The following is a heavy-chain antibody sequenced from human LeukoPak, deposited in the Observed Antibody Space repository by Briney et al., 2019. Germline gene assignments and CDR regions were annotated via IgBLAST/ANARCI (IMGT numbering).Heavy chain of an antibody. V-gene: IGHV3-30*02. Sequence: PGGSLRLSCVASGLTFSNYGIHWVRQAPGKGLEWVTYIRYDGTTIYYADSVKGRFTISRDNSKNTLYLQMNSLRAEDTAVYYCARPTSNTDGGNHPPGDYYYGMDVWGQGTTVTVSS. D-gene: IGHD4-23*01. CDR3: ARPTSNTDGGNHPPGDYYYGMDV. CDR2: IRYDGTTI. CDR1: GLTFSNYG. J-gene: IGHJ6*02.